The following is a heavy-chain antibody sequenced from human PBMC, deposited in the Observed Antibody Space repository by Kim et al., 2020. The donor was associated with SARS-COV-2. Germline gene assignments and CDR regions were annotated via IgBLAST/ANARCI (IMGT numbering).Heavy chain of an antibody. CDR2: IKQDGSEK. Sequence: GGSLRLSCAASGFTFSSYWMSWVRQAPGKGLEWVANIKQDGSEKYYVDSVKGRFTISRDNAKNSLYLQMNSLRAEDTAVYYCAVFGELLSPPFDPWGQGTLVTVSS. CDR1: GFTFSSYW. D-gene: IGHD3-10*01. V-gene: IGHV3-7*01. J-gene: IGHJ5*02. CDR3: AVFGELLSPPFDP.